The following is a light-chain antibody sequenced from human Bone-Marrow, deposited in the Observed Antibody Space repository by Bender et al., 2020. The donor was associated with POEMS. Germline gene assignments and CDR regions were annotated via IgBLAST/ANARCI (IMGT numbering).Light chain of an antibody. CDR2: DVN. J-gene: IGLJ2*01. CDR1: TSDVGSHNL. CDR3: SSFVGSNDLA. Sequence: QSALTQPASVSGSPGQSITFPCTGTTSDVGSHNLVSWFQQHPGKAPKLIIYDVNKRPSGVPDRFSASSSGATASLTVSGLQADDEADYFCSSFVGSNDLAFGGGTKLTVL. V-gene: IGLV2-23*02.